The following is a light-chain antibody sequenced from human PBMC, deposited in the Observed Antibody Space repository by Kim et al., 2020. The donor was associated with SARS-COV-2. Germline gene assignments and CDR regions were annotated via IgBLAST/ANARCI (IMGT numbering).Light chain of an antibody. CDR3: QQYSSYPRT. V-gene: IGKV1-16*01. Sequence: ASVGDRVTITGRASQDISSNLAWFQQKPGKAPKSLIYGASSLQSGAPSRFSGGGFGTDFTLTISSLQAEDSATYYCQQYSSYPRTFGQGTKVDIK. J-gene: IGKJ1*01. CDR2: GAS. CDR1: QDISSN.